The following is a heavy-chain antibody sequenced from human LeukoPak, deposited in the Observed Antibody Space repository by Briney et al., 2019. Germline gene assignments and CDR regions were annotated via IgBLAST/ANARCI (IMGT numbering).Heavy chain of an antibody. D-gene: IGHD3-3*01. V-gene: IGHV1-18*01. Sequence: ASVKVSCKASGYTFTSYGISWVRQAPGQGLEWMGWISAYNGNTNYAQKLQGRVTMTTDTSTSTAYMELRSLRSDDTAVYYCARGPTYYDFWSCYYNDAFDIWGQGTMVTVSS. CDR1: GYTFTSYG. J-gene: IGHJ3*02. CDR3: ARGPTYYDFWSCYYNDAFDI. CDR2: ISAYNGNT.